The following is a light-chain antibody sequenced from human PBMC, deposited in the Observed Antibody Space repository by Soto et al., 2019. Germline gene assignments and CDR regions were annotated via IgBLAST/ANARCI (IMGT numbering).Light chain of an antibody. CDR1: QSVSSY. J-gene: IGKJ4*01. Sequence: EIVLTQSPATLSLSPGERATLSCRASQSVSSYLAWYQQKPGQAPGLLIYDASNRATGIPARFSGSGSGTDFTLTTSSLEPEDFAVYYCQQRSNWPSFGGGTKVEIK. CDR3: QQRSNWPS. CDR2: DAS. V-gene: IGKV3-11*01.